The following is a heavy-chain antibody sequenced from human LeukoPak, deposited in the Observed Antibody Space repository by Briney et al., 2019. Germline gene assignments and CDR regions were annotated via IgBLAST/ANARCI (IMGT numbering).Heavy chain of an antibody. D-gene: IGHD3-10*01. CDR1: GYTFTGYY. V-gene: IGHV1-2*02. CDR3: TRGHHYFVSGSYYNF. Sequence: GASLKLSCKASGYTFTGYYIFWVLHAPRQGLEWMRWINPNSGGTNYAQKFQGRVTMTRDTSISTAYMELSRLRSDDTAVFYCTRGHHYFVSGSYYNFWGQGTLVTVSS. CDR2: INPNSGGT. J-gene: IGHJ4*02.